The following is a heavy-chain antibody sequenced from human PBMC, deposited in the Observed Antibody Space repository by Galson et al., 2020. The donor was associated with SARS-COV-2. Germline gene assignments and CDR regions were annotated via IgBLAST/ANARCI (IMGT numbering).Heavy chain of an antibody. CDR2: INPSGGST. D-gene: IGHD3-3*01. CDR1: GYTFTSYY. V-gene: IGHV1-46*01. CDR3: ARETYYDFWSGYYTGNGMDV. J-gene: IGHJ6*02. Sequence: ASVKVSCKASGYTFTSYYMHWVRQAPGQGLEWMGIINPSGGSTSYAQKFQGTVTMTRDTSTSTVYMELSSLRSEDTAVYYCARETYYDFWSGYYTGNGMDVWGQGTTVTVSS.